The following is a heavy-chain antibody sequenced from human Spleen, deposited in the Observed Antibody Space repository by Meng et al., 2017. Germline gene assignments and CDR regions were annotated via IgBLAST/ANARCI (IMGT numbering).Heavy chain of an antibody. CDR2: MNPNSGNT. D-gene: IGHD6-19*01. J-gene: IGHJ6*02. CDR1: GYTFTSYD. Sequence: ASVKVSCKASGYTFTSYDINWVRQATGQGLEWMGWMNPNSGNTGYAQKFQGRVTITRNTSISTAYMELSSLRSEDTAVYYCASRYSSGWYGYYYYGMDVWGQGTTVTVSS. CDR3: ASRYSSGWYGYYYYGMDV. V-gene: IGHV1-8*03.